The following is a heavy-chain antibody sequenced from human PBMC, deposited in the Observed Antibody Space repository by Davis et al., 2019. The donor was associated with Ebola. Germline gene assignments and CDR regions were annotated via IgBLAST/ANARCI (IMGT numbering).Heavy chain of an antibody. CDR3: ARGKGFRMYSSSWFFDY. CDR1: GGSFSGYY. D-gene: IGHD6-13*01. J-gene: IGHJ4*02. V-gene: IGHV4-34*01. CDR2: INHSGST. Sequence: SETLSLTCAVYGGSFSGYYWSWIRQPPGRGLEWIGEINHSGSTNYNPSLKSRVTISVDTSKNQFSLKLSSVTAADTAVYYCARGKGFRMYSSSWFFDYWGQGTLVTVSS.